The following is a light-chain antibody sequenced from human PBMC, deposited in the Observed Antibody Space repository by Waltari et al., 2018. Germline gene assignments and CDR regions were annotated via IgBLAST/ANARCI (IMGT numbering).Light chain of an antibody. J-gene: IGKJ1*01. CDR3: QQYYAAPWT. CDR2: WAS. CDR1: QSVLYSSNNKRY. V-gene: IGKV4-1*01. Sequence: DIVMTQSPDSLAVSLGERATINCKSSQSVLYSSNNKRYLSWFQQKPGQPPKLLIYWASTRESGVPDRFSGSGSGTDFTLTISSLQAEDVAVYYCQQYYAAPWTFGQGTMVEIK.